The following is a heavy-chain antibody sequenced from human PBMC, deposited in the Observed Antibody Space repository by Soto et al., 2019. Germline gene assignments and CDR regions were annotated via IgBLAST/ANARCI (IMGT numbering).Heavy chain of an antibody. Sequence: QVQLQVSGPGLVKPSGTLSLTCAVSGGSISSSNWWSWVRQPPGKGLEWIGEIYHSGSTNYNQSHKCNVAIAVDKSKNHSSLKLSSVTAADTAVYYCARDAANYDSKGYYYYDGMDVWGQGTTVTVSS. V-gene: IGHV4-4*02. J-gene: IGHJ6*02. CDR1: GGSISSSNW. CDR3: ARDAANYDSKGYYYYDGMDV. CDR2: IYHSGST. D-gene: IGHD3-22*01.